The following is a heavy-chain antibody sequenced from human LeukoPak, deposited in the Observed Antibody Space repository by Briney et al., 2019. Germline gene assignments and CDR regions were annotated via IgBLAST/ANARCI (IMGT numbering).Heavy chain of an antibody. Sequence: SETLSLTCAVYGGSFSGYYWSWIRQPPGKGLEWIGEINHSGSTNYNPSLKSRGTISVDTSKNQFSLNLSSVTAADTAVYYCASRNGGADWGQGTLVTVSS. CDR3: ASRNGGAD. V-gene: IGHV4-34*01. CDR1: GGSFSGYY. J-gene: IGHJ4*02. CDR2: INHSGST. D-gene: IGHD3-16*01.